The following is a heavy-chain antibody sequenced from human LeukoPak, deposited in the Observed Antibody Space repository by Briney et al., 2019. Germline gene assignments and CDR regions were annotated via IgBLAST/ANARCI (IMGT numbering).Heavy chain of an antibody. Sequence: ASVKVSCKASGGTFSSYAISWVRQAPGQGLEWMGGIIPIFGTANYAQKFQGRVTITADKSTSTAYMELSSLRSEDTAVYYCASGNGDSYYYYGMDVWGQGTTVTVSS. D-gene: IGHD4-17*01. V-gene: IGHV1-69*06. CDR3: ASGNGDSYYYYGMDV. J-gene: IGHJ6*02. CDR2: IIPIFGTA. CDR1: GGTFSSYA.